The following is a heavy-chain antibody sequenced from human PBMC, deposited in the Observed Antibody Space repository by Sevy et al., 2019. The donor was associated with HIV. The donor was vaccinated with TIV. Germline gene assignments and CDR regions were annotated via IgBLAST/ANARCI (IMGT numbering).Heavy chain of an antibody. D-gene: IGHD3-3*01. V-gene: IGHV3-21*01. CDR3: ARDRGYDFWSGYQPSGYYYYGMDV. CDR1: GFTFSSYS. Sequence: GGSLRLSCAASGFTFSSYSMSWVRQAPGKGLEWVSSISSSSSYIYYADSVKGRFTISRDNAKNSLYLQMNSLRAEDTAVYYCARDRGYDFWSGYQPSGYYYYGMDVWGQGTTVTVSS. CDR2: ISSSSSYI. J-gene: IGHJ6*02.